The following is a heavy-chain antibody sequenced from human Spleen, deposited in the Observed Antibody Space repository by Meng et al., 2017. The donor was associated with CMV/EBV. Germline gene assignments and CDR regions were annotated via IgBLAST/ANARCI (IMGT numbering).Heavy chain of an antibody. J-gene: IGHJ4*02. CDR2: IYSSGSP. D-gene: IGHD3-3*01. CDR3: ARGRGDDLWSGFYYYFDN. V-gene: IGHV4-59*01. Sequence: SLSNFYWGWIRQPPGGGLEWLGHIYSSGSPNYNPSLKSRVTMSVDTSRSQFSLNLTSVTAADTAIYYCARGRGDDLWSGFYYYFDNWGQGALVTVSS. CDR1: SLSNFY.